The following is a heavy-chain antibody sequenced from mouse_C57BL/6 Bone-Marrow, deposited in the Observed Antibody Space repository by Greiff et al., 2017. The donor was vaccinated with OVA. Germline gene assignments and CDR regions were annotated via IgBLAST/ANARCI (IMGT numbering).Heavy chain of an antibody. CDR1: GYTFTDYY. J-gene: IGHJ1*03. Sequence: QVQLKESGAELVRPGASVKLSCKASGYTFTDYYINWVKQRPGQGLEWIARIYPGSGNTYYNEKFKGKATLTAEKSSSTAYMQLSSLTSEDSAVYFCARGGTTVAYWYFDVWGTGTTVTVSS. V-gene: IGHV1-76*01. D-gene: IGHD1-1*01. CDR2: IYPGSGNT. CDR3: ARGGTTVAYWYFDV.